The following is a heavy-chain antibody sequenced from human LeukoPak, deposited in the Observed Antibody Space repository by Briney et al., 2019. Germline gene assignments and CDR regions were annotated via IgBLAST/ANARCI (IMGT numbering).Heavy chain of an antibody. CDR2: INEDGSKK. V-gene: IGHV3-7*01. J-gene: IGHJ3*02. CDR3: ARDLGRYCSSTSCYPPVGAFDI. D-gene: IGHD2-2*01. CDR1: GFTLSSYW. Sequence: GGSLRLSCAASGFTLSSYWMSWVRQAPRMGLEWVANINEDGSKKFYVDSVKGRFTISRDNAKNSLYLQMNSLRAEDTAVYYCARDLGRYCSSTSCYPPVGAFDIWGQGTMVTVSS.